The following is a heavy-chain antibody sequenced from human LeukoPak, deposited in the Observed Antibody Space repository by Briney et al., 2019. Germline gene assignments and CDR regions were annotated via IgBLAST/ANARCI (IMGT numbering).Heavy chain of an antibody. CDR3: ARHVGWELRSAAFDI. J-gene: IGHJ3*02. CDR1: GGSISSGSYY. CDR2: IYTSGST. D-gene: IGHD1-26*01. V-gene: IGHV4-61*02. Sequence: SQTLSLTCTVSGGSISSGSYYWSWIRQPAGKGLEWIGRIYTSGSTNYNPSLKSRVTISVDTSKNQFSLKLSSVTAADTAVYYCARHVGWELRSAAFDIWGQGTMVTVSS.